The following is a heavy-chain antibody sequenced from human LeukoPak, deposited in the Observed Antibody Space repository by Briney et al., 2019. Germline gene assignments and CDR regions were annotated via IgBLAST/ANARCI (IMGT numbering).Heavy chain of an antibody. CDR2: ISSSSSYI. J-gene: IGHJ4*02. CDR3: ATPSGSSSLGGGFDY. D-gene: IGHD6-13*01. CDR1: GFTFSRYS. V-gene: IGHV3-21*01. Sequence: GGSLRLSCAASGFTFSRYSMNWVRQAPGKGLEWVSSISSSSSYIYYADSVKGRFTISRDNAKNSLYLQMNSLRAEDTTVYYCATPSGSSSLGGGFDYWGQGTLVTVSS.